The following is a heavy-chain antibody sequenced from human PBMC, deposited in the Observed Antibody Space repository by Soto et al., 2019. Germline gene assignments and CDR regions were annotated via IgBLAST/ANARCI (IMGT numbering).Heavy chain of an antibody. J-gene: IGHJ6*02. CDR2: TYYRSKWYN. V-gene: IGHV6-1*01. Sequence: QVQLHQSGPGLVKPSQTLSLTCAISGDSVSSNSAAWNWIRQSPSRGLEWLGRTYYRSKWYNDYAVSVKSRITINPDTSKNQFSLQLNSVTPEDTAVYYCASFDSIAVAGRYYGMDVWGQGTTVTVSS. CDR1: GDSVSSNSAA. CDR3: ASFDSIAVAGRYYGMDV. D-gene: IGHD6-19*01.